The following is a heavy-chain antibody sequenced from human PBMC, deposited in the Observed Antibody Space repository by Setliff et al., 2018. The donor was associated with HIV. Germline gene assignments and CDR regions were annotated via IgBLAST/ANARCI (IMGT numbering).Heavy chain of an antibody. D-gene: IGHD3-10*01. Sequence: GGSLRLSCAASGFTVSSHQMSWVRQAPGKGLEWVGRIKSKTDGETEDYAAPVKGRFTISRDDSRSTLYLQMNSLITEDTALYYCTTAVAQNWYGSGNENYWGQGTLVTVSS. CDR3: TTAVAQNWYGSGNENY. J-gene: IGHJ4*02. V-gene: IGHV3-15*01. CDR2: IKSKTDGETE. CDR1: GFTVSSHQ.